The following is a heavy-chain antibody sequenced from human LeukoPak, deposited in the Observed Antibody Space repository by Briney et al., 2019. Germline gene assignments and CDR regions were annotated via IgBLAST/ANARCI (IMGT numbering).Heavy chain of an antibody. V-gene: IGHV5-51*01. D-gene: IGHD5-18*01. Sequence: GESLKISCQGSGYSFTAYWIGWVCQMPAKDLEWMGVIYPGDSNTKYSPSFQGQVTISAGKSINTAYLQWSSLTASDTAMYYCARQPLHSYGTGYSDYWGQGTRVTVSS. CDR2: IYPGDSNT. CDR1: GYSFTAYW. CDR3: ARQPLHSYGTGYSDY. J-gene: IGHJ4*02.